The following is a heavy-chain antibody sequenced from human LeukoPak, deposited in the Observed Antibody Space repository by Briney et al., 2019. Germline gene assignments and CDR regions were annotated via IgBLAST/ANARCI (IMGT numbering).Heavy chain of an antibody. V-gene: IGHV3-9*01. D-gene: IGHD2-8*01. CDR1: GFIFNNYA. Sequence: GGSLRLSCAGSGFIFNNYAMHWVRQPPGKGLEWVSGIYWKSGIIGYADSVKGRFTISRHNAKDALYLQMNSLRAEDTALYYCVKDRSRGPRNVANILDFWGQGILVTVSS. CDR3: VKDRSRGPRNVANILDF. J-gene: IGHJ4*02. CDR2: IYWKSGII.